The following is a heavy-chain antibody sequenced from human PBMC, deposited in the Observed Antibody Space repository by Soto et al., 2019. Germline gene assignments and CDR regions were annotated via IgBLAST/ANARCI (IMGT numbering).Heavy chain of an antibody. V-gene: IGHV4-59*01. CDR3: ASRIAVAGSYYYYGIDV. CDR1: GGSISSYY. J-gene: IGHJ6*02. D-gene: IGHD6-19*01. CDR2: IYYSGST. Sequence: SETLSLTCTVSGGSISSYYWSWIRQPPGKGLEWIGYIYYSGSTNYNPSLKSRVTISVDTSKNQFSLKLSSVTAADTAVYYCASRIAVAGSYYYYGIDVWGQGTTVTVSS.